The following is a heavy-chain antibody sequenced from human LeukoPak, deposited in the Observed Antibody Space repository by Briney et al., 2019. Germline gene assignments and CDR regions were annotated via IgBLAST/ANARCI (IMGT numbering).Heavy chain of an antibody. J-gene: IGHJ6*03. V-gene: IGHV4-59*01. D-gene: IGHD4-17*01. CDR2: IYYSGST. Sequence: SETLSLTCTVSGGSISSYYWSWIRQPPGKGLEWIGYIYYSGSTYYNPSLKSRVTISVDTSKNQFSLKLSSVTAADTAVYYCARDVGYGDYHYYMDVWGKGTTVTISS. CDR3: ARDVGYGDYHYYMDV. CDR1: GGSISSYY.